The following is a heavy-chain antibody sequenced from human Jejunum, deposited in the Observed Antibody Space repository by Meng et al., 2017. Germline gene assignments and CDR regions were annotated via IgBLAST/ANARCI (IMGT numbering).Heavy chain of an antibody. Sequence: QVRLEESVPGPVKPSGTLSLTCAVSGCSITTDWWNWVRQPPGKGQEWIGEIWHSGASNYNPSLRSRVTISVDKSKNQLSLELASLTAADTAVYYCARGATGTRPFNYWGQGTLVTVSS. CDR2: IWHSGAS. D-gene: IGHD5-12*01. CDR3: ARGATGTRPFNY. J-gene: IGHJ4*02. CDR1: GCSITTDW. V-gene: IGHV4-4*02.